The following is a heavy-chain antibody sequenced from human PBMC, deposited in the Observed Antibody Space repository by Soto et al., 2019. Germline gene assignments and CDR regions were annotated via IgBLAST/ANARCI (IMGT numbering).Heavy chain of an antibody. J-gene: IGHJ5*02. Sequence: EVQLLESGGGLVQPGGSLRLSCTASEFTFSNYAMSWVRQAPGKGLEWVSAISASGAATYYVDSVKGRFTISRDNSKNTLYVQMNSLRAADTGVYYCARCAGLSTTSGGWCNWFDPWGQGTLVTVSS. D-gene: IGHD2-21*01. CDR3: ARCAGLSTTSGGWCNWFDP. V-gene: IGHV3-23*01. CDR1: EFTFSNYA. CDR2: ISASGAAT.